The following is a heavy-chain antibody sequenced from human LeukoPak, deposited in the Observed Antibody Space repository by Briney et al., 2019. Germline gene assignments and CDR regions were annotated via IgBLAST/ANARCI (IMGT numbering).Heavy chain of an antibody. Sequence: PGGSLRLSCAASGFTFSSFEMNWVRQAPGKGLEWVSYISSSGSTIYYADSAKGRFTISRDNAKNSLYLQMSSLRAEDTAVYYCARDRSYGSFNYWGEGTLVTVSS. CDR2: ISSSGSTI. CDR3: ARDRSYGSFNY. CDR1: GFTFSSFE. J-gene: IGHJ4*02. D-gene: IGHD5-18*01. V-gene: IGHV3-48*03.